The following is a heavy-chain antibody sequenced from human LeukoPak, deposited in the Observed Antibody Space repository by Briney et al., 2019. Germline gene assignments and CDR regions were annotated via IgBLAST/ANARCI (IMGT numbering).Heavy chain of an antibody. V-gene: IGHV1-69*01. CDR2: IIPIFGTA. J-gene: IGHJ6*03. Sequence: SVKVSCKASGGTFSSYAISWVRQAPGQGLEWMGGIIPIFGTANYAQKFQGRVTITADESTSTAYMELSSLRSEDTAVYYCARGGSSRFPYYYYMDVWGKGTTVTVSS. D-gene: IGHD6-13*01. CDR1: GGTFSSYA. CDR3: ARGGSSRFPYYYYMDV.